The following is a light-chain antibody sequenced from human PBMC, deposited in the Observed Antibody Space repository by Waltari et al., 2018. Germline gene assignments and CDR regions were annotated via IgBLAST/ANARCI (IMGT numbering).Light chain of an antibody. CDR2: GAS. Sequence: EIVMTQSPATLSVSPGERATLSCRASQGVSSSLAWYQEKPGQAPRLLIYGASTRATGIPGRISGSVSGAEFTLTISSLQSEDSAVYYCQQYNAWPRTFGQGTKLEVK. J-gene: IGKJ1*01. CDR1: QGVSSS. V-gene: IGKV3-15*01. CDR3: QQYNAWPRT.